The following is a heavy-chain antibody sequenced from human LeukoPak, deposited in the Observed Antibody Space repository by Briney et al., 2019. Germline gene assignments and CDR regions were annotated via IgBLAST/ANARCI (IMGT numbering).Heavy chain of an antibody. CDR1: GFTFSSYA. V-gene: IGHV3-23*01. J-gene: IGHJ4*02. Sequence: GGSLRLSCAASGFTFSSYAMSWVRQAPGKGLEWVSTISSGGGTTYYADSVKGRFTISRDNSKNTVYLQMNSPRAEDTAVYYCATKTAFDYWGQGTLVTVSS. CDR3: ATKTAFDY. CDR2: ISSGGGTT. D-gene: IGHD5-18*01.